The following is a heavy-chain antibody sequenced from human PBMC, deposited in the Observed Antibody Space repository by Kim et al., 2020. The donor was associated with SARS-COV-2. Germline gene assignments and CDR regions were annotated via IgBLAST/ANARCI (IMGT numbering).Heavy chain of an antibody. D-gene: IGHD2-2*02. V-gene: IGHV3-30*04. CDR3: ARDNQWECSSTSCYSAFDI. CDR2: ISYDGSNK. CDR1: GFTFSSYA. J-gene: IGHJ3*02. Sequence: GGSLRLSCAASGFTFSSYAMHWVRQAPGKGLEWVAVISYDGSNKYYADSVKGRFTISRDNSKNTLYLQMNSLRAEDTAVYYCARDNQWECSSTSCYSAFDIWGQGTMVTVSS.